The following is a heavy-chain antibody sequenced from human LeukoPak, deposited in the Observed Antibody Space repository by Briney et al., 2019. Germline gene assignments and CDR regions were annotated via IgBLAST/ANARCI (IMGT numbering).Heavy chain of an antibody. Sequence: PSETLSLTCTVSGGSISSSSYYWGWIRQPPGKGLEWIGSIYYSGSTYYNPSLKSRVTISVDTSKNQFSLKLSSVTAADTAVYYCARDSTTVTKFHFDCWGQGTLVTVSS. D-gene: IGHD4-17*01. CDR2: IYYSGST. CDR3: ARDSTTVTKFHFDC. J-gene: IGHJ4*02. V-gene: IGHV4-39*07. CDR1: GGSISSSSYY.